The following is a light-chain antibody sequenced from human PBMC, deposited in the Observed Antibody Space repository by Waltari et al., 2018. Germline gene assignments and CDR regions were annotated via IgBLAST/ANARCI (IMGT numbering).Light chain of an antibody. CDR3: VQANSFPYS. V-gene: IGKV2-28*01. CDR2: AGT. CDR1: QSLLHSNEHTY. Sequence: TPTPLSLSITPGELPSISCNCRQSLLHSNEHTYLNWFLQKSGQAPQLLIYAGTTMASGVPYRFSGSGSGSEFTLKISKVEAEDVGVYYCVQANSFPYSFGQGTKVEIK. J-gene: IGKJ2*03.